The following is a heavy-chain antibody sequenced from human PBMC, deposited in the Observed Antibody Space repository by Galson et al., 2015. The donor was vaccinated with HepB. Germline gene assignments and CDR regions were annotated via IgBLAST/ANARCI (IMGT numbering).Heavy chain of an antibody. CDR1: GFTFRNYW. CDR3: ARDFRYCTSTNCPAFYFFDP. Sequence: SLRLSCAASGFTFRNYWMNWVRQAPGKGLEWVANIKRDGTEKFYVDSVKGRFTISSDNAKNSLYLQMNSLRAEDTAVYSCARDFRYCTSTNCPAFYFFDPWGRGTLVTVSS. CDR2: IKRDGTEK. V-gene: IGHV3-7*01. J-gene: IGHJ2*01. D-gene: IGHD2-2*01.